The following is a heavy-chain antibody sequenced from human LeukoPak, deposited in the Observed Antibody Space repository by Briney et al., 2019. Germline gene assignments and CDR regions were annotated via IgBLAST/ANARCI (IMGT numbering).Heavy chain of an antibody. CDR2: ISGSCCSP. Sequence: GGSLRLSCAASGFTFSSYAMSWGRQARGKGVEWVSAISGSCCSPYYAYSVKGRFTISRDNSKNTLYLQMNSLRAEDTAVYYCAKEGYYGSGSYYFDYWGQGTLVTVSS. CDR1: GFTFSSYA. D-gene: IGHD3-10*01. CDR3: AKEGYYGSGSYYFDY. V-gene: IGHV3-23*01. J-gene: IGHJ4*02.